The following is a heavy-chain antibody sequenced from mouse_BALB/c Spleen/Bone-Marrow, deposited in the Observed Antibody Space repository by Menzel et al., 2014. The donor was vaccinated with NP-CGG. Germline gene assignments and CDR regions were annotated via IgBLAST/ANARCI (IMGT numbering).Heavy chain of an antibody. CDR2: IHPNNGGS. Sequence: EVKLEESGPELVKPGASVKISCKTSGYTFTEYTMHWVKQSHGKSLEWIGGIHPNNGGSSYNQKFKGKATLTVDKSSSTAYMELRNLTSEDSAVYYCAALYGIVFDYWGQGTTLTVSS. D-gene: IGHD2-1*01. CDR3: AALYGIVFDY. J-gene: IGHJ2*01. V-gene: IGHV1-18*01. CDR1: GYTFTEYT.